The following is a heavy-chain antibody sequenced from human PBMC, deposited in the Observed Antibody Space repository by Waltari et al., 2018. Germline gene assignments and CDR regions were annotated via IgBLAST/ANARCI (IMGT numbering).Heavy chain of an antibody. J-gene: IGHJ4*02. CDR2: FDPEDGET. V-gene: IGHV1-24*01. CDR3: ASWGGRSGYYHLDY. Sequence: QVQLVQSGAEVKKPGASVTVSCKVSGYPITELSMHWVRQAPGKGLEWMGGFDPEDGETIYAQKFQGIVTMTEDTSTDTAYMELSSLRSEDTAVYYGASWGGRSGYYHLDYWGQGTLVTISS. D-gene: IGHD3-22*01. CDR1: GYPITELS.